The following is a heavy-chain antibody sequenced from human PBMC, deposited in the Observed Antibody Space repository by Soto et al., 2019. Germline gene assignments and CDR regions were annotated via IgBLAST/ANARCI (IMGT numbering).Heavy chain of an antibody. Sequence: QVQLVQSGAEVKKPGSSVKVSCKASGGTFSRYTISWVRQAPGLGLEWMGRIIPILDIPNYAQNFQGRVTITADKSTSTAYMELSSLRSDDTAVYYCASHFTGVLVLGASPPGGDNYGWDVWGQGTTVTVSS. CDR2: IIPILDIP. CDR3: ASHFTGVLVLGASPPGGDNYGWDV. V-gene: IGHV1-69*02. J-gene: IGHJ6*02. CDR1: GGTFSRYT. D-gene: IGHD2-15*01.